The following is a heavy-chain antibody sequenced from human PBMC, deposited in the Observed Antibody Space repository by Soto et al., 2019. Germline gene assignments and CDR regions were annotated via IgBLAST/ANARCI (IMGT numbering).Heavy chain of an antibody. CDR1: GFTFSSYA. CDR2: ISGSGGST. V-gene: IGHV3-23*01. CDR3: AKLTTDIVVVPAQKA. D-gene: IGHD2-2*01. Sequence: GGSLRLSCAASGFTFSSYAMSWVRQAPGKGLEWVSAISGSGGSTYYADSVKGRFTISRDNSKNTLYLQMNSLRAEDTAVYYCAKLTTDIVVVPAQKAWGQGTLVTVSS. J-gene: IGHJ5*02.